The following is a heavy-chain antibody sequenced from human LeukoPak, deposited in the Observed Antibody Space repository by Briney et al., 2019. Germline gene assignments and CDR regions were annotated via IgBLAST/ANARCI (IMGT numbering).Heavy chain of an antibody. Sequence: ASVKVSCKASGYTFTGYYLHWVRQAPGQGLEWMGWISAYNGNTNYAQKLQGRVTMTTDTSTSTAYMELRSLRSDDTAVYYCARDKGSGSYRFDYWGQGTLVTVSS. CDR2: ISAYNGNT. D-gene: IGHD3-10*01. V-gene: IGHV1-18*04. CDR3: ARDKGSGSYRFDY. CDR1: GYTFTGYY. J-gene: IGHJ4*02.